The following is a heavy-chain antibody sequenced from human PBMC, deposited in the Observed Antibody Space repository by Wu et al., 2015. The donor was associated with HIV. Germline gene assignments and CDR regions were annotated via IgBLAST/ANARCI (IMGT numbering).Heavy chain of an antibody. D-gene: IGHD1-26*01. V-gene: IGHV1-18*01. J-gene: IGHJ5*02. CDR2: ISADNINT. CDR1: GYTFTSYG. Sequence: QVQLVQSGPEVKNPGASVKVSCKAFGYTFTSYGVSWVRQAPGQGLEWMGWISADNINTHYAQKLQGRVTLTTDTSTSTAYMELRSLRSDDTAVFYCVRGLYGGSPYNYFDPWGQGTLVTVSS. CDR3: VRGLYGGSPYNYFDP.